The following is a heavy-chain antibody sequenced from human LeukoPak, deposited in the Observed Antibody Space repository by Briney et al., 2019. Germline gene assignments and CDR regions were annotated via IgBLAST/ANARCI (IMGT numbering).Heavy chain of an antibody. CDR2: IHPDGGVK. Sequence: GGSLRLSCAASGLTFGSYWMSWVRQAPGKGLEWVANIHPDGGVKNYVDSVKGRFTISRDNAANLLYLQVHSLRAEDTAVYYCASTFPYCSGGTCALGGQGTLVTVSS. D-gene: IGHD2-15*01. J-gene: IGHJ4*02. V-gene: IGHV3-7*01. CDR1: GLTFGSYW. CDR3: ASTFPYCSGGTCAL.